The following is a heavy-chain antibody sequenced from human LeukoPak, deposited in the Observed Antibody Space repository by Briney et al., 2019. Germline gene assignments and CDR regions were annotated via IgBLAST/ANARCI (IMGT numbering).Heavy chain of an antibody. CDR2: ISGSGGST. Sequence: GGSLRLSCAASGFTFSGYAMSWVRQAPGKGLEWVSAISGSGGSTYYADSVKGRFTISRDNSKNTLYLQTNGLRAEDTAVYYCAKDHDSSEEDYWGQGTLVTVSS. CDR3: AKDHDSSEEDY. CDR1: GFTFSGYA. D-gene: IGHD3-22*01. V-gene: IGHV3-23*01. J-gene: IGHJ4*02.